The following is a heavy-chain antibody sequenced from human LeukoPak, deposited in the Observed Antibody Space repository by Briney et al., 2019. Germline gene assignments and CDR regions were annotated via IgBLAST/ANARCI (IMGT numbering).Heavy chain of an antibody. V-gene: IGHV1-69*05. CDR3: ARGMAYHSSSWYVYYFDY. J-gene: IGHJ4*02. CDR1: GCTFSSYA. D-gene: IGHD6-13*01. Sequence: ASVKVSFTASGCTFSSYAISWVRQAPGQGLEWMGRIIPIFGTANYAQKFQGRVTITTDESTSTAYMELSSLRSEDTAVYYCARGMAYHSSSWYVYYFDYWGQGTLVTVSS. CDR2: IIPIFGTA.